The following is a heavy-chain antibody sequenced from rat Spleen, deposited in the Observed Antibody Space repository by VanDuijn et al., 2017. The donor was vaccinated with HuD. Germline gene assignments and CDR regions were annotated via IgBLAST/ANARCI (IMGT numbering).Heavy chain of an antibody. CDR2: INSAGST. J-gene: IGHJ3*01. D-gene: IGHD1-12*02. CDR3: ARSDGTHYYLPFAN. CDR1: GHSITSAYR. V-gene: IGHV3-3*01. Sequence: EVQLQESGPGLVKPSQSLSLTCSVTGHSITSAYRWNWIRTFPGNRLEWMGYINSAGSTIYNPSLESRISITRDTSKNQFFLQVNSVTTEDTGTYYCARSDGTHYYLPFANWGQGTLVTVSS.